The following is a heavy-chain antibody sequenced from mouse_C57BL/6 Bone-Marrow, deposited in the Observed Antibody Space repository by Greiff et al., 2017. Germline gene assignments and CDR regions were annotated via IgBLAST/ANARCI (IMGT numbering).Heavy chain of an antibody. V-gene: IGHV1-81*01. CDR2: IYPRSGNT. CDR3: ARSGYYHWYFDV. J-gene: IGHJ1*03. D-gene: IGHD2-3*01. CDR1: GYTFTSYG. Sequence: VKLQESGAELARPGASVKLSCKASGYTFTSYGISWVKQRTGQGLEWIGEIYPRSGNTYYNEKFKGKATLTADKSSSTAYMELRSLTSEDSAVYFCARSGYYHWYFDVWGTGTTVTVSS.